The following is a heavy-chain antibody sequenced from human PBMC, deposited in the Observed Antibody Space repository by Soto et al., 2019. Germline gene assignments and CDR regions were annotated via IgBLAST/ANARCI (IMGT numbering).Heavy chain of an antibody. D-gene: IGHD6-13*01. CDR3: AKDIAAAREVLDY. Sequence: GGSLRLSCAASGFTFSSYGMHWVRQAPGKGLEWVAVISYDGSNKYYADSVKGRFTISRDNSKNTLYLQMNSLRAEDTAVYYCAKDIAAAREVLDYWGQGTLVTVSS. J-gene: IGHJ4*02. V-gene: IGHV3-30*18. CDR2: ISYDGSNK. CDR1: GFTFSSYG.